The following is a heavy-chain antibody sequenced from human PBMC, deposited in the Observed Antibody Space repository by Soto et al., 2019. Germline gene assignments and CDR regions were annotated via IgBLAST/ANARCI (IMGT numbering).Heavy chain of an antibody. V-gene: IGHV3-30*18. CDR3: AKGPKVYNWNYYFDY. CDR2: ISYDGSNK. Sequence: GGSLRLSCAASGFTFSSYGVHWVRQAPGKGLEWVAVISYDGSNKYYADSVKGRLTISRDNSKNTLYLQMNSLRAEDTAVYYCAKGPKVYNWNYYFDYWGQGTLVTVSS. CDR1: GFTFSSYG. D-gene: IGHD1-7*01. J-gene: IGHJ4*02.